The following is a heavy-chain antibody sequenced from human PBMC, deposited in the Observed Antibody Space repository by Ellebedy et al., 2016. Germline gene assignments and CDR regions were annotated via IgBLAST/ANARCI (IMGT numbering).Heavy chain of an antibody. D-gene: IGHD2-2*01. J-gene: IGHJ5*02. Sequence: SVKVSCXASGGTFSSYAISWVRQAPGQGLEWMGGIIPIFGTANYAQKFQGRVTITADKSTSTAYMELSSLRSEDTAVYYCARETGPYCSSTSCYFFYREYNWFDPWGQGTLVTVSS. V-gene: IGHV1-69*06. CDR2: IIPIFGTA. CDR1: GGTFSSYA. CDR3: ARETGPYCSSTSCYFFYREYNWFDP.